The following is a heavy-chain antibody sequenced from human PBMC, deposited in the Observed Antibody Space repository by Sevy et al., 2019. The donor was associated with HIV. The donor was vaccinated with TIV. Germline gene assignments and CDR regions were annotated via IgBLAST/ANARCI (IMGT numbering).Heavy chain of an antibody. V-gene: IGHV3-33*01. Sequence: GGSLRLSCAASGFTFSSYGMHWVRQAPGKALEWVAVIWYDGSNKYYADSVKGRFTISRDNSKNTLYLQMNSLRAEDTAVYYCARDMRTYYDFWSGYSSYYYYGMDVWGQGTTVTVSS. D-gene: IGHD3-3*01. CDR1: GFTFSSYG. CDR2: IWYDGSNK. J-gene: IGHJ6*02. CDR3: ARDMRTYYDFWSGYSSYYYYGMDV.